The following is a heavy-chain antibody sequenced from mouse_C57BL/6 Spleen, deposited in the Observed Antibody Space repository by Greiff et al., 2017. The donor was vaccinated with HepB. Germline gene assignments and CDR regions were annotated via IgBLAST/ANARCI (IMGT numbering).Heavy chain of an antibody. CDR1: GYTFTGYW. Sequence: QVQLQQSGAELLKPGASVKLSCKATGYTFTGYWIEWVKQRYGHGLEWIGEVLPGSGSTNYNEKVKGKATFTADTSSNTAYMQLSSLTTEDSAIYYCARRLTTAPAWFAYWGQGTLVTVSA. D-gene: IGHD1-2*01. V-gene: IGHV1-9*01. CDR3: ARRLTTAPAWFAY. J-gene: IGHJ3*01. CDR2: VLPGSGST.